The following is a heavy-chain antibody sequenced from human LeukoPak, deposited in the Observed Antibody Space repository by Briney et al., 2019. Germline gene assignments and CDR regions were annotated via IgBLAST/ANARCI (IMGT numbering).Heavy chain of an antibody. CDR3: SRRMNYAEDC. D-gene: IGHD4-17*01. CDR1: GFTFSSYS. CDR2: IGTSSGTI. V-gene: IGHV3-48*02. J-gene: IGHJ4*02. Sequence: PGGSLRLSCAASGFTFSSYSMNWVRQAPGKGLEWVSYIGTSSGTIYYADSVKGRFTISRDNAKNSLCLQMNSLRDEDTAVYYCSRRMNYAEDCWGQGTLVTVSS.